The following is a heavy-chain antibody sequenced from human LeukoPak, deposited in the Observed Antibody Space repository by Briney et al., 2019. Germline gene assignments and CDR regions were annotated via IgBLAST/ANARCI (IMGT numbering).Heavy chain of an antibody. J-gene: IGHJ4*02. CDR3: ARLGEDRYCTNGVCYYCDY. CDR1: GFSVRNNY. V-gene: IGHV3-66*01. Sequence: GGSLRLSCAASGFSVRNNYMSWVRQAPGKGLEWLSVLYSGGSTYYADSVKGRFTISRDNSRNTLYLQMNSLRAEDTAVYYCARLGEDRYCTNGVCYYCDYWGQGTLVAVSS. D-gene: IGHD2-8*01. CDR2: LYSGGST.